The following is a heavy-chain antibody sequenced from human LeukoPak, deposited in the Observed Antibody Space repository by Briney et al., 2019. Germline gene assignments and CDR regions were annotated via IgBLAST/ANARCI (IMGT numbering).Heavy chain of an antibody. V-gene: IGHV1-18*01. CDR3: ARDRYCSSTSCYKGVYYYMDV. CDR2: ISAYNGNT. CDR1: GYTFTSYG. D-gene: IGHD2-2*02. J-gene: IGHJ6*03. Sequence: ASVKVSCKASGYTFTSYGISWVRQAPGQELEWMGWISAYNGNTNYAQKLQGRVTMTTDTSTSTAYMELRSLRSDDTAVYYCARDRYCSSTSCYKGVYYYMDVWGKGATVTVSS.